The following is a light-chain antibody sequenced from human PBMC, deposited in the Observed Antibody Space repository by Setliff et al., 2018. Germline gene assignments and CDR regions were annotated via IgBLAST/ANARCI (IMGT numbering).Light chain of an antibody. CDR3: NAYTSGTTYV. CDR1: SSDVGDYNY. J-gene: IGLJ1*01. V-gene: IGLV2-14*03. Sequence: SVLTQPASVSGSPGQSITISCTGTSSDVGDYNYVSWYQQHPGKAPKLMICDVTKRPSGVSNRFSGSKSGNTASLTISGLQAEDEADYYCNAYTSGTTYVFGTGTKGTVL. CDR2: DVT.